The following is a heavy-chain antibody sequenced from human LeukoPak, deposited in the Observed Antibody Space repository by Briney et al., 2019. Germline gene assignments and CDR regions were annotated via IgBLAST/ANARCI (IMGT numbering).Heavy chain of an antibody. D-gene: IGHD3-9*01. Sequence: ASVKVSCKASGYTYTSYDITWVRQATGQGLEWMGWMNPNSGNTGYAQKFQGRVTMTRNTSISTAYMKLSSLRSEDTAVYYCARVGKLRYFHGSWFDPWGQGTLVTVSS. V-gene: IGHV1-8*01. CDR1: GYTYTSYD. CDR2: MNPNSGNT. J-gene: IGHJ5*02. CDR3: ARVGKLRYFHGSWFDP.